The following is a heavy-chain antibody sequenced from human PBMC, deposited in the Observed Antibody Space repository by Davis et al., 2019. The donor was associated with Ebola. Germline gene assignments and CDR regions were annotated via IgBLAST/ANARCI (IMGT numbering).Heavy chain of an antibody. CDR2: ISSSSSTI. J-gene: IGHJ5*02. CDR1: GFTFSSYS. Sequence: GESLKISCAASGFTFSSYSMNWVRQAPGKGLEWASYISSSSSTIYYADSVKGRFTISRDNAKNSLYLQMNSLRDEDTAVYYCAREAGYSSSWYPLRTNWFDPWGQGTLVTVSS. D-gene: IGHD6-13*01. V-gene: IGHV3-48*02. CDR3: AREAGYSSSWYPLRTNWFDP.